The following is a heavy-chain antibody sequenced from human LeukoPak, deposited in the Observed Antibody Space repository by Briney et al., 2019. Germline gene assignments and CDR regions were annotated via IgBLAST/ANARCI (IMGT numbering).Heavy chain of an antibody. D-gene: IGHD5-24*01. V-gene: IGHV3-21*01. CDR1: GFTFSSYS. CDR2: ISSSSSYI. J-gene: IGHJ4*02. Sequence: PGGSLRLSCAASGFTFSSYSMNWVRQAPGKGLEWVSSISSSSSYIYYADSVKGRFTISRDNAKNSLYLQMNSLRAEDTAVYYCARELMATTKVDYWGQGILVTVSS. CDR3: ARELMATTKVDY.